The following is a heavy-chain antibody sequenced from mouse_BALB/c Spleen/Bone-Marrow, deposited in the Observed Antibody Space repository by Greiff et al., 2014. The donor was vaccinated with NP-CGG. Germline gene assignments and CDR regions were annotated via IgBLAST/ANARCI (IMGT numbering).Heavy chain of an antibody. D-gene: IGHD1-2*01. Sequence: VQLKESGPVLVKPSQLLSLTCTVTAYSITSGYGWHWIRQFPGNKLEWMGYIHYSGSTHYIPSLKSRISITRDTSKNQFFLQLNSVTTEDTATYYCAREARTTARFAYWGQGTLVTVSA. CDR2: IHYSGST. J-gene: IGHJ3*01. V-gene: IGHV3-1*02. CDR3: AREARTTARFAY. CDR1: AYSITSGYG.